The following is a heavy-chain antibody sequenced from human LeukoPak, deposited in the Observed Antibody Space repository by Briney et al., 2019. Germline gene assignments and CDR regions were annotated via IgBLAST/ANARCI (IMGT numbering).Heavy chain of an antibody. CDR2: IIPIFGTA. Sequence: SVKVSCKACGGTFSSYAISWVRQAPGQGLERMGRIIPIFGTANYAQKFQGRVTITTDESTSTAYMELSSLRSEDTAVYYCARATRGGDQPSFDYWGQGTLVTVSS. CDR1: GGTFSSYA. J-gene: IGHJ4*02. V-gene: IGHV1-69*05. CDR3: ARATRGGDQPSFDY. D-gene: IGHD2-21*02.